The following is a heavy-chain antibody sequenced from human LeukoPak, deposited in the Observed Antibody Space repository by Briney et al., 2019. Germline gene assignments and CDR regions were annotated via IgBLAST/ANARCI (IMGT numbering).Heavy chain of an antibody. D-gene: IGHD6-13*01. CDR2: INHSGST. CDR1: GGSFSGYY. J-gene: IGHJ4*02. CDR3: ARSKGGIAAAGTYSLYY. Sequence: SETLSLTCAVYGGSFSGYYWSWIRQPPVKGLEWIGEINHSGSTNYNPSLKSRVTISVDTSKNQFSLKLSSVTAADTAVYYCARSKGGIAAAGTYSLYYWGQGTLVTVSS. V-gene: IGHV4-34*01.